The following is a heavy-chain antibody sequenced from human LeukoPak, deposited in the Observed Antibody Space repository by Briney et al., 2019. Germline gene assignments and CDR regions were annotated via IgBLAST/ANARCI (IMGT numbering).Heavy chain of an antibody. D-gene: IGHD2-2*01. CDR2: VKSENDGGTT. V-gene: IGHV3-15*01. CDR1: SFTFSKTW. J-gene: IGHJ4*02. CDR3: TTELYCSSTTCPLTFDT. Sequence: AGGSLRLSCAASSFTFSKTWMSWVRQAPGKGLEWVGRVKSENDGGTTEYAAPVKGRFTISRDDSKKTVYLQMNSLKTEDTAMYFCTTELYCSSTTCPLTFDTWGQGTLVTVSA.